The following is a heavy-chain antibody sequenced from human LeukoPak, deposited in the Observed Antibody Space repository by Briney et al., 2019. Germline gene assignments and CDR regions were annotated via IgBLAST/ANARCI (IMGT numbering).Heavy chain of an antibody. CDR1: GFTFSSYA. D-gene: IGHD3-10*01. V-gene: IGHV3-23*01. CDR3: AKDQYGFSGYMDV. CDR2: ISGSGGST. Sequence: GGSLRLSCAASGFTFSSYAMSWVRQAPGKGLEWVSAISGSGGSTYYADSVKGRFTISRDNPKNTLSLQMNSLKTEDTAVYYCAKDQYGFSGYMDVWGKGTTVTVSS. J-gene: IGHJ6*03.